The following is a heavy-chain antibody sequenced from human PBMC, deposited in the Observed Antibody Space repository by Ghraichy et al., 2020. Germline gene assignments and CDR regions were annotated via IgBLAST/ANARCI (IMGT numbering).Heavy chain of an antibody. CDR2: INHSGST. CDR1: GGSFSGYY. J-gene: IGHJ5*02. CDR3: ARSHLVVPAALNWFDP. D-gene: IGHD2-2*01. V-gene: IGHV4-34*01. Sequence: LETLSLTCAVYGGSFSGYYWSWIRQPPGKGLEWIGEINHSGSTNYNPSLKSRVTISVDTSKNQFSLKLSSVTAADTAVYYCARSHLVVPAALNWFDPWGQGTLVTVSS.